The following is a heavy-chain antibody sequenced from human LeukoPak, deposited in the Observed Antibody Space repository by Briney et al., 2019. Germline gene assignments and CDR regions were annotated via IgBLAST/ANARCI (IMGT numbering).Heavy chain of an antibody. CDR3: ATRDKWLPNKYFQH. V-gene: IGHV4-38-2*01. CDR1: GYSISSGYD. Sequence: PSETLSLTCGVSGYSISSGYDWGWIRQTPGKGLDWIGSVYHSGSTNYNPSLKSRVTISVDTSKNQFSLKLSSVTAADTAVYYCATRDKWLPNKYFQHWGQGTLVTVSS. CDR2: VYHSGST. D-gene: IGHD3-22*01. J-gene: IGHJ1*01.